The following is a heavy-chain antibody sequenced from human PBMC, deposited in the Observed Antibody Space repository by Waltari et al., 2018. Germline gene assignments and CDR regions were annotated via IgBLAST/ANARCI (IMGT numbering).Heavy chain of an antibody. J-gene: IGHJ5*02. Sequence: EVQLVESGGSLVQPGGSLDLSCAASGFRFGVSALNWVRQASGKGLEWVGRIKGKPSNYATTYAASVKGRFTICRDDSENTACLQMNSLRSEDTAVYYCFSEVAVRPWGQGTLVTVSS. CDR2: IKGKPSNYAT. CDR1: GFRFGVSA. CDR3: FSEVAVRP. D-gene: IGHD2-15*01. V-gene: IGHV3-73*01.